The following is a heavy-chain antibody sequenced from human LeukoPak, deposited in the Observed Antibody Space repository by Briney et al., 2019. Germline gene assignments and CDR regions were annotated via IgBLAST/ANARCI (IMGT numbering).Heavy chain of an antibody. Sequence: PSQTLSLTCTVSGGSISSGDYYWSWIRQPPGKGLEWIGYIYYSGSTYYNPSLKSRVTISVDTSKNQFSLKLSSVTAADTAVYYCARGGSGVITFGGVIAYAFDIWGQGTMVTVSS. CDR1: GGSISSGDYY. J-gene: IGHJ3*02. V-gene: IGHV4-30-4*08. D-gene: IGHD3-16*02. CDR3: ARGGSGVITFGGVIAYAFDI. CDR2: IYYSGST.